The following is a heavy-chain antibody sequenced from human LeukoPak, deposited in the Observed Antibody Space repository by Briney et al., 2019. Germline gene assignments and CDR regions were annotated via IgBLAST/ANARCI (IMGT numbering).Heavy chain of an antibody. CDR3: ARDSGNAYLY. CDR1: GYTFTGYY. V-gene: IGHV1-18*04. J-gene: IGHJ4*02. Sequence: ASVKVSCKASGYTFTGYYMHWVRQAPGQGLEWMGWISAYNGNTNYAQKLQGRVTMTTDTSTRTAYMELRSLSSDDSAVYYCARDSGNAYLYWGQGTLVTVSS. D-gene: IGHD3-16*01. CDR2: ISAYNGNT.